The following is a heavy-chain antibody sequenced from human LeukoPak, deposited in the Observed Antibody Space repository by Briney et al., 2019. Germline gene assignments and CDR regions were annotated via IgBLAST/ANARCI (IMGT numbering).Heavy chain of an antibody. V-gene: IGHV3-30-3*01. Sequence: GGSLRLSCAASEFTFINCAIHWVRQAPGKGLEWVAFISNDGSNEYYADSVRGRFTISRDTSKNTLYLQMDSLRIEDAALYHCARASPPFDYWGQGALVTVSS. CDR3: ARASPPFDY. CDR1: EFTFINCA. CDR2: ISNDGSNE. J-gene: IGHJ4*02.